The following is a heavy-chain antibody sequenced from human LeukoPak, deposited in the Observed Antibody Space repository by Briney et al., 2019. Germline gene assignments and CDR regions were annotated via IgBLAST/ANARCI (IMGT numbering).Heavy chain of an antibody. CDR2: IYYSGST. D-gene: IGHD6-19*01. V-gene: IGHV4-59*01. CDR3: ARDLGLYGMDV. J-gene: IGHJ6*02. CDR1: GGSISSYY. Sequence: SETLSLTCTVSGGSISSYYWSWIRQPPGKGLEWIGYIYYSGSTNYNPSLKSRVTISVDTSKNQFSLKLSSVTAADTAVYYCARDLGLYGMDVWGQGTTVTVS.